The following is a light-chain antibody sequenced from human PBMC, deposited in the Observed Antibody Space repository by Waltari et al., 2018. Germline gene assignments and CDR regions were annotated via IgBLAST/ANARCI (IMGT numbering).Light chain of an antibody. J-gene: IGLJ1*01. CDR1: NIGTYS. Sequence: SYVVTQPPSVSVAPGETATITCGGDNIGTYSVHWYQQKAGQAPVLVIFYDRDRPSGIPGGLSGSNAGNTATLTISRVEAGDEARYYCHVWHPHVDPGVFGTGTEVTVL. CDR2: YDR. V-gene: IGLV3-21*04. CDR3: HVWHPHVDPGV.